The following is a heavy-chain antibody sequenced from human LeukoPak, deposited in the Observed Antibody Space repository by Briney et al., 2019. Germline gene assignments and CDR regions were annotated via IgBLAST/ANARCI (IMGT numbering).Heavy chain of an antibody. CDR1: GFSVSRNY. D-gene: IGHD5-12*01. J-gene: IGHJ4*02. V-gene: IGHV3-53*01. Sequence: GGSLRLSCAASGFSVSRNYMTWVRQAPGEGLEWVSLIYSGGSTSYADSVKGRFTISRDNSKNTLYLQLNSLRVEDTAVYYCVKTSREYSTYDSPFDFWGQGTLVTVSS. CDR2: IYSGGST. CDR3: VKTSREYSTYDSPFDF.